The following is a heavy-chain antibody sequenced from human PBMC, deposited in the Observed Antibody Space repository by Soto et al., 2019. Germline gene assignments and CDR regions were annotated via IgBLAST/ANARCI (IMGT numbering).Heavy chain of an antibody. D-gene: IGHD1-1*01. CDR3: AKEGDVDWKHYYYYMDV. V-gene: IGHV3-23*01. Sequence: GGSLRLSCAASGFTFSSYAMSWVRQAPGKGLEWVSAISGSGGSTYYADSVKGRFTISRDNSKNTLYLQMNSLRAEDTAVYYCAKEGDVDWKHYYYYMDVWGKGTTVTISS. J-gene: IGHJ6*03. CDR2: ISGSGGST. CDR1: GFTFSSYA.